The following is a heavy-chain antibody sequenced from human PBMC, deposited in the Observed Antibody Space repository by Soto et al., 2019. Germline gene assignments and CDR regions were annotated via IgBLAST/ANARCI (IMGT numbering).Heavy chain of an antibody. J-gene: IGHJ4*02. Sequence: PGGSLRLSCAASGFTFSSYGMHWVRQAPGKGLEWVAVISYDGSNKYYADSVKGRFTISRDNSKNTLYLQMNSLRAEDTAVYYCAKLGPYDSSGYYRDYWGQGTQVTVS. D-gene: IGHD3-22*01. CDR2: ISYDGSNK. CDR3: AKLGPYDSSGYYRDY. CDR1: GFTFSSYG. V-gene: IGHV3-30*18.